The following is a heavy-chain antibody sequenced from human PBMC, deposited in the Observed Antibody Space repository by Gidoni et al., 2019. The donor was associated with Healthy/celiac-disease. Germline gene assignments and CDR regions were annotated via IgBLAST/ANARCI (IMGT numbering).Heavy chain of an antibody. V-gene: IGHV3-30*18. J-gene: IGHJ6*02. Sequence: QVQLVESGGGVVQPGRSLRLSCAASGFTFSSYGMHWVRPAPGKGLEWVAVISYDGSNKYYADSVKGRFTISRDNSKNTLYLQMNSLRAEDTAVYYCAKGGDYYYYYGMDVWGQGTTVTVSS. CDR3: AKGGDYYYYYGMDV. D-gene: IGHD3-16*01. CDR2: ISYDGSNK. CDR1: GFTFSSYG.